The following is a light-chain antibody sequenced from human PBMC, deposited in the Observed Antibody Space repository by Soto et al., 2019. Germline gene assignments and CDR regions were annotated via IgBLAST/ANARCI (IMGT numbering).Light chain of an antibody. CDR1: SSNIGAGYD. CDR3: QSYDSSLSGPVV. CDR2: GNN. J-gene: IGLJ3*02. V-gene: IGLV1-40*01. Sequence: QSVLTQPPSVSGAPGQRVTISCTGSSSNIGAGYDVHWYQQLPGTAPKLLISGNNIRPSGVPDRFSGSKSGTSASLAITGLQAEDESDYYCQSYDSSLSGPVVFGGGTK.